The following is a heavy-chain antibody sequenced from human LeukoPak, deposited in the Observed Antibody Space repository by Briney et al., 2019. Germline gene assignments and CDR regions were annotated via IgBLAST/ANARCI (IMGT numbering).Heavy chain of an antibody. V-gene: IGHV3-9*01. CDR2: ISWNSFTI. CDR3: AKEVRGANDY. J-gene: IGHJ4*02. D-gene: IGHD3-10*01. Sequence: GGSLRLSCAASGFTFDDYAMHWVRQAPGKGLEWVSGISWNSFTIGYADSVKGRFTISRDNAKNSLYLQMNSLRAEDTAVYYCAKEVRGANDYWGQGTLVTVSS. CDR1: GFTFDDYA.